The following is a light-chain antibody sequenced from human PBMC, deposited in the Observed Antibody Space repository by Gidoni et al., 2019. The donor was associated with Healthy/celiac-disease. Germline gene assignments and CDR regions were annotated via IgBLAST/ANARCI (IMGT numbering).Light chain of an antibody. V-gene: IGKV1-39*01. CDR3: KQSYLFT. CDR2: AAS. J-gene: IGKJ3*01. CDR1: QSISSY. Sequence: DIQMTQSPSSLSASVGDRVTITRRAIQSISSYLNWHKQKPGKAPKLLIYAASSLQIGVPSRFSGSGSRTDFTLTISRLQPEDFATYYCKQSYLFTFGPGTKVDIK.